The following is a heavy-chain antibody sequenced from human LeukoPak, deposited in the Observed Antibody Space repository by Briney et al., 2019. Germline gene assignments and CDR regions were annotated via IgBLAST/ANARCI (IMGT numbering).Heavy chain of an antibody. D-gene: IGHD3-22*01. CDR2: ISAYNGNT. Sequence: ASVRVSSKASGDTLTNYAISWVPQAPGQGLEWMGWISAYNGNTNYTQKLQGRVTMTTDTSTSTAYMELRSLRSDDTAVYYCARAPYYYDSSGYYAFDYWGQGTLVTVSS. CDR3: ARAPYYYDSSGYYAFDY. CDR1: GDTLTNYA. J-gene: IGHJ4*02. V-gene: IGHV1-18*01.